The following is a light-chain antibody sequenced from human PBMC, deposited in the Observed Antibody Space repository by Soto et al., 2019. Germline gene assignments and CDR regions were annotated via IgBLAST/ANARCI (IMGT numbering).Light chain of an antibody. Sequence: EIVMTQSPATLSVSPGERATLSCRASQSVSNNLAWYQQKPGQAPRLLIYGASTRATGIPARFSGSGSGTDFTLTINRLEPEDFAVYYCQQYGSSGTFGQGTKVDIK. CDR3: QQYGSSGT. CDR2: GAS. CDR1: QSVSNN. J-gene: IGKJ1*01. V-gene: IGKV3-15*01.